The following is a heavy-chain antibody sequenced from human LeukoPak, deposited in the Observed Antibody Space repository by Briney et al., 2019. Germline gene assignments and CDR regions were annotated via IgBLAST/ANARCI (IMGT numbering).Heavy chain of an antibody. CDR1: GFTFSSYW. J-gene: IGHJ2*01. CDR2: INGDGSST. CDR3: ASGPPWYFDL. Sequence: GGSLRLACAASGFTFSSYWMHWVRQAPGKGLVWVSRINGDGSSTAYADSVKGRFTISRDNAKNTLYLQMNSLRAEDTAVYYCASGPPWYFDLWGRGTLVTVSS. V-gene: IGHV3-74*01.